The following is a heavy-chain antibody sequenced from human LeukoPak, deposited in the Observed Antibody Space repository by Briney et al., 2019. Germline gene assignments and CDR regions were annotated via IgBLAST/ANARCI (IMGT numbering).Heavy chain of an antibody. CDR2: FSGSAGST. CDR3: AKTTYYYDSSGYYYPLSYFDY. Sequence: GGSLRLSCAASGFTFSSYAMSWVRQAPGKGLEWVSAFSGSAGSTYYADSVTGRFTISRDNSKNTLYLQMNSLRAEDTAVYYCAKTTYYYDSSGYYYPLSYFDYWGQGTLVTVSS. J-gene: IGHJ4*02. CDR1: GFTFSSYA. V-gene: IGHV3-23*01. D-gene: IGHD3-22*01.